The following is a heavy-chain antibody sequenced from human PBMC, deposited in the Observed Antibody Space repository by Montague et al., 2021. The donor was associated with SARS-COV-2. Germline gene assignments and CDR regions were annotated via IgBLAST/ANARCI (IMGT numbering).Heavy chain of an antibody. J-gene: IGHJ3*01. V-gene: IGHV4-39*01. CDR2: IYYSGST. CDR1: GGSISSSSYY. CDR3: ARHGLAGITIFGVVTPRGGFGF. D-gene: IGHD3-3*01. Sequence: SETRSLTCTVSGGSISSSSYYWGWIRQPPGKGLEWIGSIYYSGSTYYNPSLKSRVTISVDTSKNQFSLKLSSVTAADTAVYYCARHGLAGITIFGVVTPRGGFGFWGQGTMVTVSS.